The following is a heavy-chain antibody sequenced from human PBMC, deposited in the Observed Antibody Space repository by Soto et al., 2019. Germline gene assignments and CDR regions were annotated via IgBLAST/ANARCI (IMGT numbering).Heavy chain of an antibody. J-gene: IGHJ4*02. CDR2: IKSKTDGETT. D-gene: IGHD3-10*01. CDR3: RWFHY. CDR1: GFTFGNAW. Sequence: EVQLVESGGGLVKPGDSLRLSCAASGFTFGNAWMSWVRQAPGKGLEWVGRIKSKTDGETTDYAAPVKGRFTISRDDSKHTLYLQMNNLNTEDTAVYYCRWFHYWGQGTLVTVSS. V-gene: IGHV3-15*07.